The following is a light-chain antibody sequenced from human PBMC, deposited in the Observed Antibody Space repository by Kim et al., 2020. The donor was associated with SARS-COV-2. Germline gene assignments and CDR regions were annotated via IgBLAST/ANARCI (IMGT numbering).Light chain of an antibody. J-gene: IGLJ2*01. Sequence: SVSPGQTASITCSGDKLGDKYACWYQQKPGQSPVLVIYQHNKRPSGIPERFSGSNSGNTATLTISGTQAMDEADYYCQAWDSSTVVFGTGTKLTVL. CDR3: QAWDSSTVV. V-gene: IGLV3-1*01. CDR1: KLGDKY. CDR2: QHN.